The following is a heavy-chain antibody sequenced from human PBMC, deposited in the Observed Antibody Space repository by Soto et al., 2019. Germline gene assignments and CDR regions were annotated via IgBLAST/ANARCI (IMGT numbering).Heavy chain of an antibody. D-gene: IGHD2-2*01. CDR2: INTDNGKT. V-gene: IGHV1-3*04. CDR1: GYTFSNYS. Sequence: QVQLVQSGAEVKKPGASVKVSCKASGYTFSNYSIHWVRQAPGQRLEWMGWINTDNGKTRDSQRFQDRVTLTRDTSANTAYMELSRLTYEDTAVYYCARAGDCTSTTCFSGWLDPWGQGTLVTVSS. CDR3: ARAGDCTSTTCFSGWLDP. J-gene: IGHJ5*02.